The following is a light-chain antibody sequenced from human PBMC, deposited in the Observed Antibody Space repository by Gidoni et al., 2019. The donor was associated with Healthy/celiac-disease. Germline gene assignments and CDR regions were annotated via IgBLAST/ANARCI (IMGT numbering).Light chain of an antibody. CDR1: SSAVGGYNY. V-gene: IGLV2-14*03. Sequence: QSALTQPASVSGSPGQSITISCTGTSSAVGGYNYVSWYQQHQGKAPKLMIYDVSNRPSGVSNRFSGSKSGNTASLTISGLQAEDEADYYCSSYTSSSTRVFGGGTKLTVL. CDR3: SSYTSSSTRV. CDR2: DVS. J-gene: IGLJ3*02.